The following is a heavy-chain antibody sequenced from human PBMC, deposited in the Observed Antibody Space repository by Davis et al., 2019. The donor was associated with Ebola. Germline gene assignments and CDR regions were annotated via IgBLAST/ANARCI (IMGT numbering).Heavy chain of an antibody. Sequence: GGSLRLSCAASGFTFSSYAMSWVRQAPGKGLEWVSAISGSGGSTYYADSVKGRFTISRDNPKNTLYLQMNSLRAEDTAVYYCARGFLYDILTGYDYWGQGTLVTVSS. D-gene: IGHD3-9*01. CDR2: ISGSGGST. CDR1: GFTFSSYA. J-gene: IGHJ4*02. V-gene: IGHV3-23*01. CDR3: ARGFLYDILTGYDY.